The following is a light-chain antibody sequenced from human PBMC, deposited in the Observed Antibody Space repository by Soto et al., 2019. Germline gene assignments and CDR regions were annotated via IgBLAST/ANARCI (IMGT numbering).Light chain of an antibody. Sequence: EKVMTQSPATLSVSPGETATLSCRASQRVATNVAWYQQKPGQAPRLLVYGASARATGVPARFSGSGSGTEFTLTISSLQSEDFAVYYCHQFYNWSAWTFGQGTRVEIK. V-gene: IGKV3-15*01. CDR3: HQFYNWSAWT. CDR2: GAS. J-gene: IGKJ1*01. CDR1: QRVATN.